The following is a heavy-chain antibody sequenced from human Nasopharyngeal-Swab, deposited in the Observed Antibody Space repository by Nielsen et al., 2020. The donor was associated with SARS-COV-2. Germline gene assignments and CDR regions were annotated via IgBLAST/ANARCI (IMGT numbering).Heavy chain of an antibody. J-gene: IGHJ3*02. CDR1: GYTIAAYG. CDR2: INAGNGDT. CDR3: ARDDFTSTAFDI. Sequence: ASVKVSCKASGYTIAAYGMYWVRQAPGQGLEWVGWINAGNGDTKYSEKFQGRLTITRDISASTAYMELSSLTSEDTAVYYCARDDFTSTAFDIRGQGTMVTVSS. V-gene: IGHV1-3*01.